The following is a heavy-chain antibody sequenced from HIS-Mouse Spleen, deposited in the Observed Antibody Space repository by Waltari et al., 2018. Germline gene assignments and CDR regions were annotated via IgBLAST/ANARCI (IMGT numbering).Heavy chain of an antibody. D-gene: IGHD6-19*01. CDR2: INPNSGGT. Sequence: QVQLVQSGAEVKKPGASVKVSCKASGYTFPGYYMHWEPQAPGQGLGWMGWINPNSGGTNYAQKFQGRVTMTRDTSISTAYMELSRLRSDDTAVYYCARGAHSPMQWLDYWGQGTLVTVSS. CDR3: ARGAHSPMQWLDY. V-gene: IGHV1-2*02. J-gene: IGHJ4*02. CDR1: GYTFPGYY.